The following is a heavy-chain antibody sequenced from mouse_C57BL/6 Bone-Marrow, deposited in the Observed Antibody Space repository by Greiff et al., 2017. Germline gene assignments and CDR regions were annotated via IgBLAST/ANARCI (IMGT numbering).Heavy chain of an antibody. Sequence: QVQLQQPGAELVKPGASVKMSCKASGYTFTSYWITWVKQRPGQGLEWIGDIYPGSGSTNYNEKFKSKATLTVDTSSSTAYMQLSSLTSEDAAVYYCARCYNYYAMDYWGQGTSVSGSS. D-gene: IGHD2-12*01. CDR1: GYTFTSYW. CDR3: ARCYNYYAMDY. J-gene: IGHJ4*01. V-gene: IGHV1-55*01. CDR2: IYPGSGST.